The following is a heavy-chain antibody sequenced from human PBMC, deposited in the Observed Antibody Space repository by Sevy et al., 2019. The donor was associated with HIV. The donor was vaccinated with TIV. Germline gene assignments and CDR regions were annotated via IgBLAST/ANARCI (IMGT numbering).Heavy chain of an antibody. D-gene: IGHD5-12*01. CDR2: IYYSGST. Sequence: SETLSLTCTVSGGSISSSSYYCGWIRQPPGKGLEWIGSIYYSGSTYYNPSLKSRVTISVDTSKNQFSLKLSSVTAADTAVYYCARHLGLRRYFDYWGQGTLVTVSS. CDR3: ARHLGLRRYFDY. V-gene: IGHV4-39*01. CDR1: GGSISSSSYY. J-gene: IGHJ4*02.